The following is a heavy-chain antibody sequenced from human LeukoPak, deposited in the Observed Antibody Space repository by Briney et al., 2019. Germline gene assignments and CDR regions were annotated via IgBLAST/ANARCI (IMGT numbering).Heavy chain of an antibody. CDR1: VFTVRTNY. CDR2: IYSGGST. Sequence: GGSLRLSCAASVFTVRTNYMSWVRQAPGKGLEWVSLIYSGGSTYYADSVKGRFTISRDNSKNTLFLHMNTLRAEDTAVYYCARDVPKLWFGDHYYYGLDVWGQGTTVTVSS. J-gene: IGHJ6*02. V-gene: IGHV3-53*01. CDR3: ARDVPKLWFGDHYYYGLDV. D-gene: IGHD3-10*01.